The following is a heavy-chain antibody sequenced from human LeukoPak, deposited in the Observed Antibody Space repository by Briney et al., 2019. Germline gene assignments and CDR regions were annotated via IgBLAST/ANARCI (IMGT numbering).Heavy chain of an antibody. J-gene: IGHJ6*02. Sequence: SETLSLTCAVYGGSFSGYYWSWIRQPPGKGLEWIGEINHSGSTNHNPSLKSRVTISVDTSKNQFSLKLSSVTAADTAVYYCARNSLGYCSSTSCSYGMDVWGQGTTVTVSS. CDR2: INHSGST. V-gene: IGHV4-34*01. CDR1: GGSFSGYY. CDR3: ARNSLGYCSSTSCSYGMDV. D-gene: IGHD2-2*01.